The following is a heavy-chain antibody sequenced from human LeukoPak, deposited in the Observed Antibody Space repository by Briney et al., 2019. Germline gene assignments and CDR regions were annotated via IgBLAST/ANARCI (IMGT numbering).Heavy chain of an antibody. Sequence: GESLQISCKDSGYSFTNYWIGWVRQMPGKGLEWMGIIYPGDSDTRYSPSFQGQVTISADKSISTAYLQWSSLKASDTAMYYCARHQRLDYYDSRGEFDYWGQGTLVTVSS. D-gene: IGHD3-22*01. J-gene: IGHJ4*02. V-gene: IGHV5-51*01. CDR3: ARHQRLDYYDSRGEFDY. CDR1: GYSFTNYW. CDR2: IYPGDSDT.